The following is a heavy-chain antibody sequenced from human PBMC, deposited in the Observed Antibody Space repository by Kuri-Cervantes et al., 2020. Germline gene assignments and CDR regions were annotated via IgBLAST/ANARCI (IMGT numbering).Heavy chain of an antibody. CDR2: ISGSGGST. CDR3: AKHPYCSSTSCYVDY. Sequence: GESLKISCAASGFTFSSYAMSWVRQAPGKGLEWVSAISGSGGSTYYADSVKGRFTISRDNSKNTLQLQMNSLRAEDTAVYYCAKHPYCSSTSCYVDYWGQGTLVTVSS. CDR1: GFTFSSYA. D-gene: IGHD2-2*01. J-gene: IGHJ4*02. V-gene: IGHV3-23*01.